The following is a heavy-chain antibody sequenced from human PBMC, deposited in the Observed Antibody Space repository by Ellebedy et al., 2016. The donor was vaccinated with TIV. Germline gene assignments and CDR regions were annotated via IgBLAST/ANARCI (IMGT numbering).Heavy chain of an antibody. V-gene: IGHV3-64*02. CDR3: ARGRGSGVAGSTVIDY. CDR2: ISSIAGIT. CDR1: GFSFNAYA. J-gene: IGHJ4*02. D-gene: IGHD3-16*01. Sequence: GESLKISCAASGFSFNAYAMHWVRQTPGKGLESVAFISSIAGITSYADFVKGRFTISRDNSRNTQFLQMGSLRPEDMGIYYCARGRGSGVAGSTVIDYWGQGTLVTVSS.